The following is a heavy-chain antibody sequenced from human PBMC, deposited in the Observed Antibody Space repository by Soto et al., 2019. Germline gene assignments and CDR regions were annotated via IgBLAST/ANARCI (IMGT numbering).Heavy chain of an antibody. CDR2: IYHSGRT. Sequence: ETLSITCTVSGGSISIYYWSWIWQPPGKGLEWIGYIYHSGRTNYNPSLKSRVTISVDTSKKQFSLKLSSVTAADTAVYYCAGGSWYYFAYWGQGTLVTVSS. CDR3: AGGSWYYFAY. V-gene: IGHV4-59*01. CDR1: GGSISIYY. D-gene: IGHD6-13*01. J-gene: IGHJ4*02.